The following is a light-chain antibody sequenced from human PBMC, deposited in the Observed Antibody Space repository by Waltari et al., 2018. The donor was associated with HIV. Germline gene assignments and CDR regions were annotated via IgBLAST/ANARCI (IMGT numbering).Light chain of an antibody. CDR1: SSDVGTYSL. V-gene: IGLV2-23*01. Sequence: QSALTQPASVSGSPGQSITISCTGTSSDVGTYSLVSWYKHHPGKAPKLMIYEGKKRPSGVSNRFSGSKSGDTASLTIAGLQAEDGADYYCSSYTRFSTVLFGGGTKLTVL. CDR2: EGK. CDR3: SSYTRFSTVL. J-gene: IGLJ2*01.